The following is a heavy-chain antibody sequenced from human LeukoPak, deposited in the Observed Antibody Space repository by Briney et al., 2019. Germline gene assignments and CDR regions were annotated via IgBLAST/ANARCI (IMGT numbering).Heavy chain of an antibody. V-gene: IGHV4-59*02. J-gene: IGHJ3*02. CDR3: ARARYANAWYAFDI. Sequence: KASETLSLTCTVSGGSVSSYYWSCIRQPPGRGLEWIGYLSHSGSSDSNPSLKSRVTILVDTSKNQFSLKLTSVTAADTAVYYCARARYANAWYAFDIWGQGTMVTVSS. CDR2: LSHSGSS. D-gene: IGHD2-2*01. CDR1: GGSVSSYY.